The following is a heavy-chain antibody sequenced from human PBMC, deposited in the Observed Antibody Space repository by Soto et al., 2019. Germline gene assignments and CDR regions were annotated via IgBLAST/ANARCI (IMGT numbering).Heavy chain of an antibody. Sequence: EVQLLESGGGLVQPGGSLRLSCAASGFTFSSYAMSWVRQAPGKGLEWVSAISGSGGSTYYADSVKGRFTISRDNSKNTLYLQMNSMRAEDTAVYYCAQGGGGDYVYYYGMDGWGQGTTVTVSS. V-gene: IGHV3-23*01. CDR3: AQGGGGDYVYYYGMDG. CDR2: ISGSGGST. J-gene: IGHJ6*02. CDR1: GFTFSSYA. D-gene: IGHD2-21*02.